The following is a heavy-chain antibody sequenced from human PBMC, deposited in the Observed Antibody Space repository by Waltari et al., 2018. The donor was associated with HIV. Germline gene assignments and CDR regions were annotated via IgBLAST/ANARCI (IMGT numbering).Heavy chain of an antibody. J-gene: IGHJ1*01. CDR2: IWYHGDKE. V-gene: IGHV3-33*01. CDR3: ARERGYTSPFDL. D-gene: IGHD5-18*01. CDR1: GFTFGSYG. Sequence: QVQLVESGGGVVQPGRSLTLSCEASGFTFGSYGIHWVRQAPAKGLEWVAGIWYHGDKEDYADSVKGRFNIARDNSRNTVFLHMNSLRAEDTGFYFCARERGYTSPFDLWGQGTLVTVSS.